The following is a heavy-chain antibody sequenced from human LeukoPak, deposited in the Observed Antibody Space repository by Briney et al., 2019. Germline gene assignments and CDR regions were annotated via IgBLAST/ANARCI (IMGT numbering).Heavy chain of an antibody. J-gene: IGHJ4*02. CDR2: INHSGST. V-gene: IGHV4-34*01. CDR3: ARGDDYGDWYFDY. Sequence: GSLRLSCAASGFTFSSYAMSWVRQPPGKGLEWTGEINHSGSTNYNPSLKSRVTISVDTSKNQFSLKLSSVTAADTAVYYCARGDDYGDWYFDYWGQGTLVTVSS. D-gene: IGHD4-17*01. CDR1: GFTFSSYA.